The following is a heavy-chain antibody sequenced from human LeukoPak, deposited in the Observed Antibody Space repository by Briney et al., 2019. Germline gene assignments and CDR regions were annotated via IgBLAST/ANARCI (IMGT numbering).Heavy chain of an antibody. D-gene: IGHD2-21*02. Sequence: PSETLSLTCTVFRGSISSYHWNWLRQPAGKGLEWIGRIYTSGSTTCNPSLKSRVTISVDKSKNQFSLKLRSVTAADTAVYYCAREGDYYFDYWGQGTLVTVSS. CDR3: AREGDYYFDY. V-gene: IGHV4-4*07. CDR2: IYTSGST. CDR1: RGSISSYH. J-gene: IGHJ4*02.